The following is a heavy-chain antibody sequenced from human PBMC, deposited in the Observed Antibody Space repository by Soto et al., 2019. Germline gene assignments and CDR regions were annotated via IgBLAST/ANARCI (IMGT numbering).Heavy chain of an antibody. J-gene: IGHJ4*02. D-gene: IGHD6-19*01. CDR2: IYYSGST. CDR3: ARHRSPYRAVADY. V-gene: IGHV4-39*01. Sequence: SETLSLTCTVSGGSISSSSYYWGWIRQPPGKGLEWIGSIYYSGSTYYNPSLKSRVTISVDTSKDQFSLKLSSVTAADTAVYYCARHRSPYRAVADYWGQGTLVTVSS. CDR1: GGSISSSSYY.